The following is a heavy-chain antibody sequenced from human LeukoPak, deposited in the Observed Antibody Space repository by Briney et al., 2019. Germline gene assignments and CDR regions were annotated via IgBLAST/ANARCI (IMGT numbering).Heavy chain of an antibody. CDR2: IGADSANT. J-gene: IGHJ4*02. CDR1: GYTFTSNG. Sequence: ASVKVSRKTSGYTFTSNGISWVRQAPGQGLEWMGWIGADSANTKYAQKLQGRVTMTADTSTTTVYMELRSLRSDDTAVYYCARDVVGATCGFDYWGQGTLVTVSS. CDR3: ARDVVGATCGFDY. D-gene: IGHD1-26*01. V-gene: IGHV1-18*01.